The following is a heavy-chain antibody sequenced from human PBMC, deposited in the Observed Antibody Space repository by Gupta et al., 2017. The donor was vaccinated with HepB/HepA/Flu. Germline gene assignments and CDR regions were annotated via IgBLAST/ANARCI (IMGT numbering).Heavy chain of an antibody. CDR3: ARGRFFDS. Sequence: EVQLVESGGGFVQPVGSLILSCVASGFTFSSHTMNWVRQAPGKGLQWVSYSSSSSSTLYYADSVKGRFTISRDNAKNSLYLQMSRLRDDDTAVYYCARGRFFDSWGQGTLVTVSS. V-gene: IGHV3-48*02. J-gene: IGHJ4*02. CDR2: SSSSSSTL. CDR1: GFTFSSHT.